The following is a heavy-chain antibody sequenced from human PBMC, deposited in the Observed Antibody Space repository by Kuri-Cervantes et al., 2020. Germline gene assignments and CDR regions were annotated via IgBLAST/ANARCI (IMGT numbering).Heavy chain of an antibody. CDR2: IIPIFGTA. Sequence: SVKVSCKASGYTFSTYGISWVRQAPGQGLEWMGGIIPIFGTANYAQKFQGRVTITTDESTSTAYMELSSLRSEDTAAYYCARGGAQQLYNDAFDIWGQGTMVTVSS. CDR3: ARGGAQQLYNDAFDI. D-gene: IGHD6-13*01. CDR1: GYTFSTYG. V-gene: IGHV1-69*05. J-gene: IGHJ3*02.